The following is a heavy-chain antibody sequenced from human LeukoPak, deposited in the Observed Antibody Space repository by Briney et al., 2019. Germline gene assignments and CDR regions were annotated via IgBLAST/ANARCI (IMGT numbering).Heavy chain of an antibody. CDR2: INHRGDT. V-gene: IGHV4-34*01. D-gene: IGHD1-1*01. CDR3: ARGPTISETGYFDY. CDR1: GGSFSTYY. Sequence: SETLSLTCAVYGGSFSTYYWSWIRQSPGKGLEWIAEINHRGDTNYNPSVKSRVTISVDTSKNQFSLKVRSLTAPDTAFYYCARGPTISETGYFDYWGQGTLVTVSS. J-gene: IGHJ4*03.